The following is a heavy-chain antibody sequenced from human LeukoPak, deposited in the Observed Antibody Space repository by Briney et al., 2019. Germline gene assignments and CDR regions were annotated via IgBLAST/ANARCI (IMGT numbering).Heavy chain of an antibody. V-gene: IGHV3-48*03. Sequence: SCKASGYTFSSYEMNWVRQAPGKGLEWVSYISSSGSTIYYADSGKGRFTISRDNAKNSLYLQMNSLRAEDTAVYYCARSVELWVPFFDYWGQGTLVTVSS. J-gene: IGHJ4*02. CDR2: ISSSGSTI. D-gene: IGHD5-18*01. CDR3: ARSVELWVPFFDY. CDR1: GYTFSSYE.